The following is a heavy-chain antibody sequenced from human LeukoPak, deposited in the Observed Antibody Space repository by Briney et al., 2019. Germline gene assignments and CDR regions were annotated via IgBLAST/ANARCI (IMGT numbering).Heavy chain of an antibody. CDR2: IYSGGST. V-gene: IGHV3-66*01. CDR3: ARRLEYSGSKGVFDY. CDR1: GFSVGTNY. Sequence: GGSLRLSCAASGFSVGTNYMSWVRQAPGKGLEWVSVIYSGGSTYYADSVKGRFTISRDNSKNTLDLQMNSLRAEDTAVYYCARRLEYSGSKGVFDYWGQGTLVTVSS. D-gene: IGHD1-26*01. J-gene: IGHJ4*02.